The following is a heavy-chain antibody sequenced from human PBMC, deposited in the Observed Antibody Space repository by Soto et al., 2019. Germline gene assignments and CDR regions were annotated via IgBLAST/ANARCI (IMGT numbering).Heavy chain of an antibody. CDR1: GGSFSGYY. Sequence: SETLSLTCAVYGGSFSGYYWSWIRQPPGKGLEWIGEINHSGSTNYNPSLKSRVTISVDTSKNQFSLKLSSVTAADTAVYYCATRVGGEAYSSSSGEHGWFDPWGQGTLVTVSS. J-gene: IGHJ5*02. V-gene: IGHV4-34*01. CDR3: ATRVGGEAYSSSSGEHGWFDP. D-gene: IGHD6-6*01. CDR2: INHSGST.